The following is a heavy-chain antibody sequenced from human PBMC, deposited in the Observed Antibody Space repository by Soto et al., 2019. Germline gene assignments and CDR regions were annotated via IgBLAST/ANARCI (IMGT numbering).Heavy chain of an antibody. J-gene: IGHJ4*02. Sequence: VQLLQSGGGLVQPGASLRLSCEASGFIFATTAMGWVRQAPGKGLEWVSTISGSGVRTYYADSVKGRFTISRCNSKSTLFLQMNSLRADDTAVYFCAAVMGSDYDYVWGSLSFDHWGQGALVTVST. CDR3: AAVMGSDYDYVWGSLSFDH. V-gene: IGHV3-23*01. CDR2: ISGSGVRT. CDR1: GFIFATTA. D-gene: IGHD3-16*01.